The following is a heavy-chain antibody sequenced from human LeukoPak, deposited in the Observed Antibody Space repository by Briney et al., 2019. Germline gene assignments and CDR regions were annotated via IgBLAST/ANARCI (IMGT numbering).Heavy chain of an antibody. Sequence: GGSLRLSCAASGFSFSTYSMNWVRQAPGKGPEWVSSISSSSSYIYYADSVKGRFTISRDNAKNSLYLQMNSLRAEDTAVYYCARDVPLGSYGANLWGQGTLVTVSS. D-gene: IGHD4/OR15-4a*01. CDR3: ARDVPLGSYGANL. J-gene: IGHJ4*02. CDR2: ISSSSSYI. CDR1: GFSFSTYS. V-gene: IGHV3-21*01.